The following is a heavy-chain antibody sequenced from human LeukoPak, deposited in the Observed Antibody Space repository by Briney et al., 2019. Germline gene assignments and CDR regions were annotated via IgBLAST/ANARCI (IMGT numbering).Heavy chain of an antibody. CDR3: ATSPLNYYDEQTDY. D-gene: IGHD3-22*01. Sequence: PGGSLRLSCAASGFTFSSYGMHWVRQAPGKGLEWVAVISYDGSNKYYADSVKGRFTISRDNSKNTLYLQMNSLRAEDTAVYYCATSPLNYYDEQTDYWGQGTLVTVSS. J-gene: IGHJ4*02. V-gene: IGHV3-30*03. CDR1: GFTFSSYG. CDR2: ISYDGSNK.